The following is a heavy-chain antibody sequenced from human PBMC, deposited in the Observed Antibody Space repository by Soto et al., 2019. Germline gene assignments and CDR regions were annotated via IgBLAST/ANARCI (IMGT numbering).Heavy chain of an antibody. V-gene: IGHV3-23*01. Sequence: GESLKISCAASGFTFSSYAMSWVRQAPGKGLEWVSAISGSGGSTYYADSVKGRFTISRDNSKNTLYLQMNSLRAEDTAVYYCAKDRGGDSHYYDFWSGYPRAYYYYGMDVWGQGTTVTVSS. CDR1: GFTFSSYA. CDR2: ISGSGGST. D-gene: IGHD3-3*01. CDR3: AKDRGGDSHYYDFWSGYPRAYYYYGMDV. J-gene: IGHJ6*02.